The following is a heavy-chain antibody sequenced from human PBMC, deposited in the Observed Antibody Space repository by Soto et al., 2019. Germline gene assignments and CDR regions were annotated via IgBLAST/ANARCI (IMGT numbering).Heavy chain of an antibody. Sequence: QVQLQQWGAGLLKPSETLSLTCAVYGGSFSGYYWSWIRQPQGKGLEWMGEINHSGSTNYNPSLKSRVTISVDTSKNQFSLKLSSVTAADTAVYYCARGGYSYPSLYYYYYMDVWGKGTTVTVSS. CDR3: ARGGYSYPSLYYYYYMDV. J-gene: IGHJ6*03. V-gene: IGHV4-34*01. CDR2: INHSGST. CDR1: GGSFSGYY. D-gene: IGHD5-18*01.